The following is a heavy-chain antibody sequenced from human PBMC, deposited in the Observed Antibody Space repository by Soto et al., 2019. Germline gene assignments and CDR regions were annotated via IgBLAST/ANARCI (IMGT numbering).Heavy chain of an antibody. CDR3: VRGDNWNDEASDY. CDR1: GFMFSNHG. D-gene: IGHD1-1*01. J-gene: IGHJ4*02. Sequence: QVQLVESGGGVVQPGRSLRLSCAASGFMFSNHGMHWVSQAPGKGLEWVAVIWSDGNNRYYADSVKGRFTISRDNSKNTVYLQINSLRAEDTAVYYCVRGDNWNDEASDYCGQGTLVTVSS. CDR2: IWSDGNNR. V-gene: IGHV3-33*01.